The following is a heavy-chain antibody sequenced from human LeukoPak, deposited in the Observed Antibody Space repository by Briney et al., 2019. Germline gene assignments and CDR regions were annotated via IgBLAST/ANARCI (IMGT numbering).Heavy chain of an antibody. CDR3: ARDWYSSSWPFDY. Sequence: GASVKVSCKASGYTFTSYAMNWVRQAPGQGLEWVGWINTNTGNPKYAQGFTGRFVFSLDTSVNTAYLQISSLKAEDTAVYYCARDWYSSSWPFDYWGQGTLVTVSS. J-gene: IGHJ4*02. CDR1: GYTFTSYA. D-gene: IGHD6-13*01. V-gene: IGHV7-4-1*02. CDR2: INTNTGNP.